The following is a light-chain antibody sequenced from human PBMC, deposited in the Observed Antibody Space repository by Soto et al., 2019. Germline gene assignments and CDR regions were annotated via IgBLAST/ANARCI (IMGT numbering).Light chain of an antibody. V-gene: IGKV3-11*01. CDR1: QTVTN. Sequence: EVVLTQSPATLSLSPGEGASLSCRASQTVTNLAWYQHKPGQAPRLLIYHASTRATGIPARFSGSGSGTDFTRSISSLEPEDFAVYYCQQYSSWLRSFGGVTKVEIK. J-gene: IGKJ4*01. CDR3: QQYSSWLRS. CDR2: HAS.